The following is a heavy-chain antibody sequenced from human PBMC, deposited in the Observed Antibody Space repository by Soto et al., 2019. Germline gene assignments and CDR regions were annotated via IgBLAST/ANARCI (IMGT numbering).Heavy chain of an antibody. CDR1: GFTFSSYA. CDR2: ISGSGGST. CDR3: AKTMYSSSWYATPFEY. Sequence: EVQLLESGGGLVQPGGSLRLSCAASGFTFSSYAMSWVRQAPGKGLEWVSAISGSGGSTYYADSVKGRFTITRDNSENTLYLQMNSLRAEDTAVYYCAKTMYSSSWYATPFEYWGQGTLVTVSS. D-gene: IGHD6-13*01. V-gene: IGHV3-23*01. J-gene: IGHJ4*02.